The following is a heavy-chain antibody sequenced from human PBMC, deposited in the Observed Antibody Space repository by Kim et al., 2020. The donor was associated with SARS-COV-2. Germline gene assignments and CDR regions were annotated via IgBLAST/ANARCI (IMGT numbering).Heavy chain of an antibody. Sequence: GGSLRLSCAASGFTVSSNYMSWVRQAPGRGLEWVSVIYSGGRTYYANSVKGRFTISRDNSKNTLYLQMNSLRAEDTAVYYCATTSNWFSHYYYMDVWGKG. V-gene: IGHV3-66*01. CDR2: IYSGGRT. J-gene: IGHJ6*03. CDR3: ATTSNWFSHYYYMDV. CDR1: GFTVSSNY. D-gene: IGHD6-13*01.